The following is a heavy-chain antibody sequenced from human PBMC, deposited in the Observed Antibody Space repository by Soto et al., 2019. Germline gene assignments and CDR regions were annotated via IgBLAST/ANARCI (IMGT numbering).Heavy chain of an antibody. Sequence: SETLSLTCNVSGGAITGYYWSWIRQPPGKGLEWIGYIYYSGSTYYNPSLKSRVTISVDTSKNQFSLKLSSVTAADTAVYYCARDGSVVVVPAAIGGMDVWGQGTTVTVSS. CDR1: GGAITGYY. V-gene: IGHV4-30-4*01. D-gene: IGHD2-2*01. CDR2: IYYSGST. J-gene: IGHJ6*02. CDR3: ARDGSVVVVPAAIGGMDV.